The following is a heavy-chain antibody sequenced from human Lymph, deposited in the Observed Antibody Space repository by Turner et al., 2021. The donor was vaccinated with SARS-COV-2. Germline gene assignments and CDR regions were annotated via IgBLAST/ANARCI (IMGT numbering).Heavy chain of an antibody. CDR1: GHTFTGYY. Sequence: QVQLVQSGAEVKKPGASVKVSCKASGHTFTGYYMHWVRQAPGQGLEWMGWINPNSGGTNYAQKFQGRVTMTRDTSISTAYMGLSRLRSDDTAVYYCARDVERYNDFWSGYSGGYGLDVWGQGTTVTVSS. CDR3: ARDVERYNDFWSGYSGGYGLDV. D-gene: IGHD3-3*01. CDR2: INPNSGGT. J-gene: IGHJ6*02. V-gene: IGHV1-2*02.